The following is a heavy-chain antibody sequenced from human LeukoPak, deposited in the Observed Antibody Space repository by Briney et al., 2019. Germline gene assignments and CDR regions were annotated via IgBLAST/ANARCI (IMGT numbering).Heavy chain of an antibody. D-gene: IGHD2-2*02. CDR3: ARPTVPATAIPRGLAY. CDR1: GGSISNYY. J-gene: IGHJ4*02. V-gene: IGHV4-59*08. Sequence: SETLSLTCTVSGGSISNYYWSWIRQPPGKGLEWIGYIYYSGSTNYNPSLKSRVTISVDTSKNQFSLKLSSVTAADTAVYYCARPTVPATAIPRGLAYWGQGTLVTVSS. CDR2: IYYSGST.